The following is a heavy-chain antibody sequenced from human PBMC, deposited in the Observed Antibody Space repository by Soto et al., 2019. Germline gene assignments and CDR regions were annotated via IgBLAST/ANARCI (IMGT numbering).Heavy chain of an antibody. V-gene: IGHV4-39*01. CDR1: GGSISSRSHY. J-gene: IGHJ4*02. D-gene: IGHD3-3*01. CDR3: ATADGFGVVTPFFEY. Sequence: QVQLQESGPGLVKPSETLSLTCSVSGGSISSRSHYWGWIRQSPGKHLEWIGSSFYRGSTHYNPSHKTRVTISVDTSKNQVSLNLYSVTAADTAVYYCATADGFGVVTPFFEYWGQGILVTVSS. CDR2: SFYRGST.